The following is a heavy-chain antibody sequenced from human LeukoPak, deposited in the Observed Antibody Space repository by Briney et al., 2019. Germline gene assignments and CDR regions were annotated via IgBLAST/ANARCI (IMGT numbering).Heavy chain of an antibody. CDR3: ARERDSGSYRHDY. Sequence: GGSLRLSWAAYGFSFSSHWMHWVRQAPGKGLVWVSRINSDGSTTTYADSVKGRFTISRDNANNTLYLQMSSLRAEDTAVYYGARERDSGSYRHDYWGQGTLVTVSS. D-gene: IGHD1-26*01. CDR1: GFSFSSHW. V-gene: IGHV3-74*01. CDR2: INSDGSTT. J-gene: IGHJ4*02.